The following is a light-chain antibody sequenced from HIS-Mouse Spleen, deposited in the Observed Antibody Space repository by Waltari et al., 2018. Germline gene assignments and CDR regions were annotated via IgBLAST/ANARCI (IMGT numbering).Light chain of an antibody. Sequence: SYVLTQPPSVSVAPGKTARITCGGNNIGRKSVHWYQQKPGQAPVLVVYDDSDRPSGIPGRFSGSNSGNTATLTISSVEAGDEADYYCQVWDSSSDHVVFGGGTKLTVL. CDR2: DDS. CDR1: NIGRKS. CDR3: QVWDSSSDHVV. V-gene: IGLV3-21*03. J-gene: IGLJ2*01.